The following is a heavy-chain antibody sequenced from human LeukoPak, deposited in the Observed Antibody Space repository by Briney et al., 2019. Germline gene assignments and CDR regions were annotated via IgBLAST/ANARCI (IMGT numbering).Heavy chain of an antibody. CDR3: AKDHSSGWYYFDY. Sequence: GGSLRLSCAASGFTFSSYGMHWVRQAPGKGLEWVAVISYDGSNKYYADSVKGRLTISRDNSKNTLYLQMNSLRAEDTAVYYCAKDHSSGWYYFDYWGQGTLVTVSS. CDR1: GFTFSSYG. D-gene: IGHD6-19*01. J-gene: IGHJ4*02. V-gene: IGHV3-30*18. CDR2: ISYDGSNK.